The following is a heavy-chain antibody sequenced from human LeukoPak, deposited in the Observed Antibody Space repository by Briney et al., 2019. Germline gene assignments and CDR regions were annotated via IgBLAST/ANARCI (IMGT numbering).Heavy chain of an antibody. CDR1: GFTFSSYG. D-gene: IGHD5-18*01. J-gene: IGHJ4*02. Sequence: GGSLRLSCAASGFTFSSYGMNWVRQAPGKGLEWVSGISDSGVGTKHADSVKGRFTISRDNSKNSLYLQMNSLRAEDTAVYYCARWGECGYSYGPRFDYWGQGTLVTVSS. CDR2: ISDSGVGT. CDR3: ARWGECGYSYGPRFDY. V-gene: IGHV3-23*01.